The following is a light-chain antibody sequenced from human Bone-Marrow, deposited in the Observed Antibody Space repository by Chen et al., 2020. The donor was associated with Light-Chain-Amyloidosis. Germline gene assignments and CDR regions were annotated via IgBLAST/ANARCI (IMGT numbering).Light chain of an antibody. Sequence: SLLTKSPSSSGSPVQRVTISCSGANSNIGNNAVSWYQSLPVTAPKLLIYSPNLRPSGVPDRFSASKSGTSASLAISGLQSEDESDYYCAAWDDSLNGVIFGGVTKLTVL. V-gene: IGLV1-44*01. J-gene: IGLJ2*01. CDR2: SPN. CDR1: NSNIGNNA. CDR3: AAWDDSLNGVI.